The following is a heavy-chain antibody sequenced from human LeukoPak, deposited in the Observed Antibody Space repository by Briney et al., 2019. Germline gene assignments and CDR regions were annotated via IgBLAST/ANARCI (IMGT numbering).Heavy chain of an antibody. Sequence: SETLSLTCTVSGGSISSYYWSWIRQPAGKGLEWIGRIYTSGSTNYNPSLKSRVTMSVDTSKNQFSLKLSSVTAADTAVHYCARGMDSSGYYALDYWGQGTLVTVFS. V-gene: IGHV4-4*07. CDR3: ARGMDSSGYYALDY. D-gene: IGHD3-22*01. CDR1: GGSISSYY. CDR2: IYTSGST. J-gene: IGHJ4*02.